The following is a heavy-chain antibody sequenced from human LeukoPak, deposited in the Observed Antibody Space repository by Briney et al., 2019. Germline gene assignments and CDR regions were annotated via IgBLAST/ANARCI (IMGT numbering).Heavy chain of an antibody. CDR2: IYYSGST. CDR1: GGSITTSSYY. CDR3: ARHKWDTSLDY. D-gene: IGHD5-18*01. J-gene: IGHJ4*02. V-gene: IGHV4-39*01. Sequence: PSETLSLTCTVSGGSITTSSYYWGWIRQPPGKGLEWIGIIYYSGSTYYNPSLKGRVTISVDTSKNQFSLKLSSVTAADTAVYYCARHKWDTSLDYWGQGTLVTVSS.